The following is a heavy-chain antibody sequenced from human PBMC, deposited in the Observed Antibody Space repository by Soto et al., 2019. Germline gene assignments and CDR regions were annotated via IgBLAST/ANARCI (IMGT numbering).Heavy chain of an antibody. CDR1: GFTFSSYG. Sequence: QVQLVESGGGVVQPGRSLRLSCAASGFTFSSYGMHWVRQAPGKGLEWVAVIWYDASNKYYADSVKGRFTISRDNSKSTLYLQISSLRAEDTAVYYCARDHAGRFDPWGQGTPVTVSS. CDR2: IWYDASNK. D-gene: IGHD1-26*01. V-gene: IGHV3-33*01. CDR3: ARDHAGRFDP. J-gene: IGHJ5*02.